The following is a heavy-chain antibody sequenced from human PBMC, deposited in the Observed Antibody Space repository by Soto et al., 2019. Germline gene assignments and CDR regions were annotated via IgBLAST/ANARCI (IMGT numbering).Heavy chain of an antibody. CDR1: GGTFSSYA. D-gene: IGHD6-6*01. Sequence: GASVEVSCRASGGTFSSYAISWVRQAPGQGLEWMGGIIPIFGTANYAQKFQGRVTITADESTSTAYMELSSLRSEGTAVYYCARESSSSAFDYWGQGTLVTVSS. V-gene: IGHV1-69*13. CDR3: ARESSSSAFDY. J-gene: IGHJ4*02. CDR2: IIPIFGTA.